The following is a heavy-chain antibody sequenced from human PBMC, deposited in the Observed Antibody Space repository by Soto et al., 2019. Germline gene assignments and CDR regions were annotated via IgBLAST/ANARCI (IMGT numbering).Heavy chain of an antibody. J-gene: IGHJ6*02. V-gene: IGHV1-18*01. CDR3: ARNGPYYYGSGSYYIGYYYYGMDV. D-gene: IGHD3-10*01. CDR2: ISAYNGNT. CDR1: GYTFTSYG. Sequence: QVQLVQSGAEVKKPGASVKVSCKASGYTFTSYGISWVRQAPGQGLEWMGWISAYNGNTNYAQKLQGRVTMTTDTSTSTAYMELRSLRSDDTAVCYCARNGPYYYGSGSYYIGYYYYGMDVWGQGTTVTVSS.